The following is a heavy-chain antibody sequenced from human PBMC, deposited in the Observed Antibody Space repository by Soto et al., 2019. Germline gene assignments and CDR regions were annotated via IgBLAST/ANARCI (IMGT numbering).Heavy chain of an antibody. CDR2: IIPIFGTA. D-gene: IGHD5-12*01. CDR1: GGTFSSYA. CDR3: ARTVATIFDWFDP. V-gene: IGHV1-69*13. J-gene: IGHJ5*02. Sequence: SVKVSCKASGGTFSSYAISWVRQAPGQGLEWMGGIIPIFGTANYAQKFQGRVTITADESTSTAYMELSSLRSEDTAVYYCARTVATIFDWFDPWGQGTLVTVSS.